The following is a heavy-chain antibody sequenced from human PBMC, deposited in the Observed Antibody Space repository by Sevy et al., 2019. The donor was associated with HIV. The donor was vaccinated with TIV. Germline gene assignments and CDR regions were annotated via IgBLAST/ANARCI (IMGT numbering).Heavy chain of an antibody. D-gene: IGHD6-13*01. V-gene: IGHV3-23*01. CDR3: VKDVKQLVAFAT. CDR2: ISGSGGST. Sequence: GGSLRLSCAASGFTFSSYAMSWVRQAPGKGLEWVSAISGSGGSTYYADSVKGRFTISRDNSKNTLYLQMNSLRAEDTAVYYCVKDVKQLVAFATGGQGTLVTVSS. J-gene: IGHJ4*02. CDR1: GFTFSSYA.